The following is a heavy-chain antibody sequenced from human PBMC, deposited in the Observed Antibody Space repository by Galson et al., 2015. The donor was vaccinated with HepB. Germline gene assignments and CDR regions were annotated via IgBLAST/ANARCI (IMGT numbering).Heavy chain of an antibody. CDR1: GHTLTDFH. J-gene: IGHJ4*02. D-gene: IGHD6-25*01. CDR2: INPNTGGT. CDR3: ARRGPENRGYPLDF. Sequence: SVKVSCKASGHTLTDFHMHWVRQAPGQGLEWLGRINPNTGGTLYAPQFQGRVTMTWDTSSATAYMQLSRLTADDTAVYFCARRGPENRGYPLDFWGQGTLVSVSS. V-gene: IGHV1-2*06.